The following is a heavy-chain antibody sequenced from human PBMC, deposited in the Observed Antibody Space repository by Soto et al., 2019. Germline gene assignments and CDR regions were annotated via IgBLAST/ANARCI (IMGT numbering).Heavy chain of an antibody. V-gene: IGHV1-2*04. J-gene: IGHJ6*03. CDR2: INPNSGGT. CDR1: GYTFTGYY. Sequence: ASVKVSCKASGYTFTGYYMHWVRQAPGQGLERMGWINPNSGGTNYAQKFQGWVTMTRDTSISTAYMELSRLRSDDTAVYYCARGGTIPYCTNCLCRYYYYYYYMDFCGKGTTVTVSS. CDR3: ARGGTIPYCTNCLCRYYYYYYYMDF. D-gene: IGHD2-8*01.